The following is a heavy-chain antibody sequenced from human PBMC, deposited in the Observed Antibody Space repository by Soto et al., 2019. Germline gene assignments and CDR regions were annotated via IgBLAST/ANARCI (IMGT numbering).Heavy chain of an antibody. J-gene: IGHJ4*02. CDR2: ISGSGGST. Sequence: GGSLRLSCAASGFTFSSYAMSWVRQAPGKGLEWVSAISGSGGSTYYADSVKGRFTISRDNSKNTLYLQMNSLRAEDTAVYYCAKTPTVTTIFLLDYWGQGTLVTVSS. CDR1: GFTFSSYA. V-gene: IGHV3-23*01. D-gene: IGHD4-17*01. CDR3: AKTPTVTTIFLLDY.